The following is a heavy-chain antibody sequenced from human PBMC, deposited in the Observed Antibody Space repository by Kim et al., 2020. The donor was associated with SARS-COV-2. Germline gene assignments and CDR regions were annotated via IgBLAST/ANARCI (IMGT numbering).Heavy chain of an antibody. CDR1: GYTFTSYA. Sequence: ASVKVSCKASGYTFTSYAMNWVRQAPGQGLEWMGWINTNTGNPTYAQGFTGRFVFSLDTSVSTAYLQISSLKAEDTAVYYCARVHTDYGDHYYYYGMDVWGQGTTVTVSS. CDR2: INTNTGNP. CDR3: ARVHTDYGDHYYYYGMDV. D-gene: IGHD4-17*01. J-gene: IGHJ6*02. V-gene: IGHV7-4-1*02.